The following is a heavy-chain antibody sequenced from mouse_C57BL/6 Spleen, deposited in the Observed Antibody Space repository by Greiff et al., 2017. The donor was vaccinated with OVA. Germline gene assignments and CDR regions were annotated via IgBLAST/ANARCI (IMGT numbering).Heavy chain of an antibody. V-gene: IGHV2-6-1*01. J-gene: IGHJ3*01. D-gene: IGHD2-3*01. CDR2: IWSDGST. CDR1: GFSLTSYG. Sequence: VQVVESGPGLVAPSQSLSITCTASGFSLTSYGVHWVRQPPGKGLEWLVVIWSDGSTTYNSALKSSLSISKDNSKSQVFLKMNRLQADDTAMCYCARHDDGGFAYWGQGTLVTVSA. CDR3: ARHDDGGFAY.